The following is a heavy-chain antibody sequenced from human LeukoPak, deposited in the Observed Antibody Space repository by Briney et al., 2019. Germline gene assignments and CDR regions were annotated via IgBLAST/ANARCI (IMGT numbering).Heavy chain of an antibody. CDR2: INQDGSEK. Sequence: GGSLRLSCAASGFTFSSYWMSWVRQAPGKGLEWVANINQDGSEKYYADSVTGRFTISRDNAKNSLYVQMNSLRAEDTAVYYCAKYDTYNFDYWGQGTPVTVSS. D-gene: IGHD1-1*01. CDR3: AKYDTYNFDY. V-gene: IGHV3-7*05. J-gene: IGHJ4*02. CDR1: GFTFSSYW.